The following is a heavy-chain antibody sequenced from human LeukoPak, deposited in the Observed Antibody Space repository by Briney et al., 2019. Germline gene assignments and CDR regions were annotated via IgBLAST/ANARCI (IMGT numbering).Heavy chain of an antibody. Sequence: GSLRLSCAAFGFTFSSYWMHWVRQAPGKGLVWVSRINSDGSSTSYADSVKGRFTISRDNAKNTLYLQMNSLRAEDTAVYYCARGPITMVRGPPDYWGQGTLVTVSS. CDR1: GFTFSSYW. D-gene: IGHD3-10*01. CDR3: ARGPITMVRGPPDY. V-gene: IGHV3-74*01. J-gene: IGHJ4*02. CDR2: INSDGSST.